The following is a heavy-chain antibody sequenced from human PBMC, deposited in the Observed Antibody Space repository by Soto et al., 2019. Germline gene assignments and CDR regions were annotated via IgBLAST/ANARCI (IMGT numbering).Heavy chain of an antibody. V-gene: IGHV2-5*02. D-gene: IGHD3-10*01. J-gene: IGHJ6*03. CDR1: GFSLTTSGEA. CDR3: AHIPGSGQLLYSYYYYMDV. Sequence: QITLKESGPTLVKHTQTLTLTCTFSGFSLTTSGEAVGWIRQPPGKALEWLALIYWDDDKRSSPSLKSRLTITKDSSKNQVVLTMTTMDPVDTATYYCAHIPGSGQLLYSYYYYMDVWGKGTTVTVSS. CDR2: IYWDDDK.